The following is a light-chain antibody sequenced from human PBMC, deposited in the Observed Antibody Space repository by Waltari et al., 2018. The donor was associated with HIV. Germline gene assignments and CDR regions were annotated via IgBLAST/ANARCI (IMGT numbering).Light chain of an antibody. Sequence: QSVLTQPPSASGTPGQRVTISCSGSSSNIGSNTVNWYQHLPGTAPKLLMYINNRRPSGLPDRCSGSKSGTSASLAISGLRSEDEADYYCAAWDDSLSAFYVFGTGTKVTVL. V-gene: IGLV1-44*01. J-gene: IGLJ1*01. CDR1: SSNIGSNT. CDR3: AAWDDSLSAFYV. CDR2: INN.